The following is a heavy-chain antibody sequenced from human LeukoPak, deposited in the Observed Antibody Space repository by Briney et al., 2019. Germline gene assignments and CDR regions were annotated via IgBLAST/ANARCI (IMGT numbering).Heavy chain of an antibody. CDR1: GYSFTSFG. Sequence: ASVTVSCKASGYSFTSFGISWVRQAPGQGLEWMGWISAYNGNTHYAQNLQGRVTMTTDTSTSTAYMALRTLRSDDTAVYYCARDHGEAAAGVFAPFDYWGQGTLVTVSS. CDR2: ISAYNGNT. CDR3: ARDHGEAAAGVFAPFDY. V-gene: IGHV1-18*01. D-gene: IGHD6-13*01. J-gene: IGHJ4*02.